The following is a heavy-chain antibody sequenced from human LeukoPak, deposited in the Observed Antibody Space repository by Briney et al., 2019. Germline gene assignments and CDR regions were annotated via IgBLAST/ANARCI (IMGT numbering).Heavy chain of an antibody. Sequence: PGGSLRLSCAASGFIFTDYGMHWVRQAPGKGLEWLTFIRYDGSDKYYADSVKGRFTISRDNSKNTLYLQMNSLTSEDTAVYYCAKVQAGGAAILDYWGQGTLVTVSS. CDR1: GFIFTDYG. CDR3: AKVQAGGAAILDY. J-gene: IGHJ4*02. D-gene: IGHD2-2*02. V-gene: IGHV3-30*02. CDR2: IRYDGSDK.